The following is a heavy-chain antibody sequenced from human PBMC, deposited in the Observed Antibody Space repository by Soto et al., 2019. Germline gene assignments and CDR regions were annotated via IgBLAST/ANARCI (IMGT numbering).Heavy chain of an antibody. D-gene: IGHD2-21*01. CDR1: GFTVSSNY. CDR2: IYSGGST. V-gene: IGHV3-66*01. J-gene: IGHJ1*01. CDR3: ARGPYSSSGLPQYFQH. Sequence: EVQLVESGGGLVQPGGSLRLSCAASGFTVSSNYMSWVRQAPGKGLEWVSAIYSGGSTYYADSVKGRFTISRDNSKNTLYLQMNSLRAEDTAVYYCARGPYSSSGLPQYFQHWGQGTLVTVSS.